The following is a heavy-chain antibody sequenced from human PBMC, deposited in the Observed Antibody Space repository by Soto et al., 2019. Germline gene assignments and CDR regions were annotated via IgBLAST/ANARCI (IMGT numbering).Heavy chain of an antibody. CDR3: ARDLSNYCSSTSCFPSYYYYYGMDV. V-gene: IGHV3-33*01. Sequence: LRLSCAASGFTFSSYGMHWVRQAPGKGLEWVAVIWYDGSNKYYADSVKGRFTISRDNSKNTLYLQMDSLRAEDTAVYYCARDLSNYCSSTSCFPSYYYYYGMDVWGQGTTVTVSS. J-gene: IGHJ6*02. D-gene: IGHD2-2*01. CDR2: IWYDGSNK. CDR1: GFTFSSYG.